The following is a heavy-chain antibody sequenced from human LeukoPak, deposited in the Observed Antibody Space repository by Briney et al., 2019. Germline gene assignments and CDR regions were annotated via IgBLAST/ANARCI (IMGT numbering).Heavy chain of an antibody. Sequence: GGSLRLSCEASGFTFSEYYMSWIRQAPGKGLEWVSYISSIGTTAYYADSVKGRFTISRDSAKNSLYLQMNSLRAEDTAVYYCARQNWDQYYYGMDVWGQGTTVTVSS. CDR3: ARQNWDQYYYGMDV. J-gene: IGHJ6*02. CDR1: GFTFSEYY. D-gene: IGHD7-27*01. V-gene: IGHV3-11*01. CDR2: ISSIGTTA.